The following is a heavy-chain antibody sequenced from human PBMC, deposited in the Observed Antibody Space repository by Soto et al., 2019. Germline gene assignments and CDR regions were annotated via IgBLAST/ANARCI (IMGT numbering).Heavy chain of an antibody. Sequence: GGSLRLSCAASGFTFSSYAMHWVRQAPGKGLEWVAVISYDGSNKYYADSVKGRFTISRDNSKNTLYLQMNSLRVEDTAVYYCARGVLVPAAIVYYYGMDVWGQGTTVTVSS. J-gene: IGHJ6*02. CDR2: ISYDGSNK. CDR1: GFTFSSYA. D-gene: IGHD2-2*02. V-gene: IGHV3-30-3*01. CDR3: ARGVLVPAAIVYYYGMDV.